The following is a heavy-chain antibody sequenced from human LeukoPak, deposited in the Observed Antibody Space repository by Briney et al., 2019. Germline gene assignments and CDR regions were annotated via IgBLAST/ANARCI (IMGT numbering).Heavy chain of an antibody. CDR2: MNPNSGNT. D-gene: IGHD2-2*01. V-gene: IGHV1-8*01. Sequence: ASVKVSCKASGYTFTSYDINWVRQATGQGLEWMGWMNPNSGNTGYAQKFQGRVTMTRNTSISTAYMELSSLRSEDTAVYYCARGSYCSSTSCYYWFGPWGQGTLVTVSS. CDR3: ARGSYCSSTSCYYWFGP. J-gene: IGHJ5*02. CDR1: GYTFTSYD.